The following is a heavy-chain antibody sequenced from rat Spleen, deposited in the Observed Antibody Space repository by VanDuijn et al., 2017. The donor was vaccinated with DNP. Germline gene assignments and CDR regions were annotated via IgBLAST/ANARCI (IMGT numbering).Heavy chain of an antibody. J-gene: IGHJ2*01. V-gene: IGHV5-7*01. D-gene: IGHD1-9*01. CDR3: ARQDILRVYFDY. CDR1: GFTFSNYD. Sequence: EVQLVESGGGLVQPGRSMKLSCAASGFTFSNYDMAWVRQAPKKGLEWVATISYDGSSTYYRDFVKGRFTISRDNEKSTLYLQRDSLRSEDTATYYCARQDILRVYFDYWGQGVMVTVSS. CDR2: ISYDGSST.